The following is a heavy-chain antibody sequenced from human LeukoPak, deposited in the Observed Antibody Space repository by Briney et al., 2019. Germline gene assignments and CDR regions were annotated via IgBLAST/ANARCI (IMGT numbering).Heavy chain of an antibody. D-gene: IGHD3-22*01. J-gene: IGHJ5*02. CDR1: GGSISSYY. CDR2: IYYSGST. CDR3: ARAHHYYDSSGYYPNWFDP. V-gene: IGHV4-59*01. Sequence: SETLSLTCTVSGGSISSYYWSWIRQPPGKGLEWIGYIYYSGSTNYNPSLKSRVTISVDTSKNQFSLKLSSVTAADTAVYYCARAHHYYDSSGYYPNWFDPWGQVTLVTVSS.